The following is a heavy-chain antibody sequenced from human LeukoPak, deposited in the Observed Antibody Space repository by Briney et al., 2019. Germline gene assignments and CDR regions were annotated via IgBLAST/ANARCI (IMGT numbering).Heavy chain of an antibody. D-gene: IGHD3-22*01. CDR3: ASENYYDSSGPSGFDY. V-gene: IGHV3-48*01. J-gene: IGHJ4*02. CDR1: VFTFSSYS. Sequence: RPGGSLRLSCAASVFTFSSYSMNWVRQAPGKGLEWVSYISSSSSTIYYADSVKGRFTISRDNAKNSLYLQMNSLRAEDTAVYYCASENYYDSSGPSGFDYWGQGTLVTVSS. CDR2: ISSSSSTI.